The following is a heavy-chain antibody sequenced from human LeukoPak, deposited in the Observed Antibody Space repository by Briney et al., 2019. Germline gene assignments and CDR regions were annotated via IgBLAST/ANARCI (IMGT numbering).Heavy chain of an antibody. J-gene: IGHJ4*02. V-gene: IGHV2-5*02. D-gene: IGHD1-26*01. CDR2: IYWDDDK. CDR1: GLSLSTSGVG. CDR3: AHLSYYGSFDY. Sequence: SGPTLVKPTQTLTLTCTVSGLSLSTSGVGVAWIRQPPGKALEWLALIYWDDDKRYSPSLNNRLAITKDTSKDQVVLIMTNMDPVDTATYYCAHLSYYGSFDYWGQGTLVTVSS.